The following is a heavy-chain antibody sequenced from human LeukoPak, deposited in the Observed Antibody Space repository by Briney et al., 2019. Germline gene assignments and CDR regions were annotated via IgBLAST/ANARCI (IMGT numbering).Heavy chain of an antibody. CDR1: GFTFSSYG. J-gene: IGHJ4*02. Sequence: GGSLRLSCAASGFTFSSYGMSWVRQAPGKGLEWVSTVSGSGHSTFYADSVKGRFTISRDNSKNTLYLQMNSLKTEDTAVYYCTRDQTPYYWGQGTLVTVSS. CDR2: VSGSGHST. V-gene: IGHV3-23*01. CDR3: TRDQTPYY.